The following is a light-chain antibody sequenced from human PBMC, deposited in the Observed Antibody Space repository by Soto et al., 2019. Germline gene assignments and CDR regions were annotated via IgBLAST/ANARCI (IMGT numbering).Light chain of an antibody. CDR3: GSFTTNRIWV. CDR2: SND. Sequence: QPVLTQSPSASGTPGQRVTISCSGTSSNIGTNYVYWYQQLPGTAPKVLIYSNDKRPSGVPDRFSGSKSGTSASLAISGLRSEDEADYICGSFTTNRIWVFGGGTKLTVL. J-gene: IGLJ3*02. CDR1: SSNIGTNY. V-gene: IGLV1-47*01.